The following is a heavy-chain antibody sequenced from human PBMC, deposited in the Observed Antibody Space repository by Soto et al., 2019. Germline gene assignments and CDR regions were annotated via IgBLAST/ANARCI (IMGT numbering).Heavy chain of an antibody. CDR1: GYTFTSYD. Sequence: QVQLVQSGAEVKKPGASVKVSCKASGYTFTSYDINWVRQATGQGLEWMGWMNPNSGNTGYAQNFQGRVTMTRNTSISTAYMELSSLRSEDTAVYDCARGRWYGDSPPLDYWGQGTLVTVSS. CDR2: MNPNSGNT. CDR3: ARGRWYGDSPPLDY. D-gene: IGHD4-17*01. J-gene: IGHJ4*02. V-gene: IGHV1-8*01.